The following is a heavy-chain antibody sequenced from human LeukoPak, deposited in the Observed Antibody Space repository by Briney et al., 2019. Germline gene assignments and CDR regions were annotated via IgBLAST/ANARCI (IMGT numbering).Heavy chain of an antibody. V-gene: IGHV4-39*01. CDR1: GGAISSDNYY. Sequence: SETLSLTCTVSGGAISSDNYYWGWIRQPPGKGLEWIGSINYSGTTYYNPSLKSRVSISVDTSRTQFSLRLSSATAADTAVYYRARLSDYWGQGTLVTVSS. J-gene: IGHJ4*02. CDR2: INYSGTT. CDR3: ARLSDY.